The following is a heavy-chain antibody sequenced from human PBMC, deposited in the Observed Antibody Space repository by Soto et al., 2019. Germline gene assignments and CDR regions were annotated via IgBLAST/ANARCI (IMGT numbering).Heavy chain of an antibody. D-gene: IGHD6-13*01. CDR1: GDSFSSYA. CDR3: AASDSSSWQHDY. Sequence: QVQLVQSGAEMKKPGSSVKVSCKVSGDSFSSYAISWGRQAPGGGLEWVGGIIPIFETANYAQNFQGRVTITAVESTTTAYLEVTRLRPQDTAVFYCAASDSSSWQHDYWGQGTLITVSS. CDR2: IIPIFETA. V-gene: IGHV1-69*01. J-gene: IGHJ4*02.